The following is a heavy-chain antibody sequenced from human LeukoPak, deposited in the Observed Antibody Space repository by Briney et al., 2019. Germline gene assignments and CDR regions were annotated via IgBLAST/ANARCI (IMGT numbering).Heavy chain of an antibody. Sequence: PGGSLRLSCAASGFTFSSSSMNWVRQAPGKGLEFVSSISPSSSYIYYADSVKGRFTISRDDAKNSLFLQMNSLRAEDTAVYYCAREGGYCRGGSCRFFDYWGQGTLVTVSS. CDR1: GFTFSSSS. D-gene: IGHD2-15*01. J-gene: IGHJ4*02. CDR3: AREGGYCRGGSCRFFDY. V-gene: IGHV3-21*06. CDR2: ISPSSSYI.